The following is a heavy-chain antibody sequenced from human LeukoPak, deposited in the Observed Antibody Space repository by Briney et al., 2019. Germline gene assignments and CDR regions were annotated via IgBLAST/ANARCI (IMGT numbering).Heavy chain of an antibody. D-gene: IGHD2-2*01. CDR1: GGTFSSYA. V-gene: IGHV1-69*05. CDR3: ARDRSTSPWFDP. CDR2: IIPIFGTA. J-gene: IGHJ5*02. Sequence: SVKVSCKASGGTFSSYAISWVRQAPGQGLEWMGGIIPIFGTANYAQKFQGRVTITTDESMSTAYMELSSLRSEDTAVYYCARDRSTSPWFDPWGQGTLVTVSS.